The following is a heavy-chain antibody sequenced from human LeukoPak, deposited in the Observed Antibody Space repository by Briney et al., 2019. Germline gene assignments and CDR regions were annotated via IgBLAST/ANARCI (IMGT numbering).Heavy chain of an antibody. CDR3: ARTGKGPSDY. CDR1: GYTFTNYY. CDR2: INPNGGST. D-gene: IGHD1-14*01. J-gene: IGHJ4*02. Sequence: GASVKVSCKASGYTFTNYYIHWVRQAPGQGLEWVGLINPNGGSTGYAQKLQGRVTMTTDTSTSTAYMELRSLRSDDTAVYYCARTGKGPSDYWGQGTLVTVSS. V-gene: IGHV1-46*01.